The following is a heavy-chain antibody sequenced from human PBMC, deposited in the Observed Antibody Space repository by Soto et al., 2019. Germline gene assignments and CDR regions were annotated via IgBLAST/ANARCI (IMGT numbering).Heavy chain of an antibody. CDR1: GGSISSSSYY. D-gene: IGHD6-13*01. Sequence: PSETLSLTCTVSGGSISSSSYYWGWIRQPPGKGLEWIGSIYYSGSTYYNPSLKSRVTISVDTSKNQFSLKLSSVTAADTAVYYCARLEAAAGPGDWFDPWGQGTLVTVSS. CDR3: ARLEAAAGPGDWFDP. CDR2: IYYSGST. V-gene: IGHV4-39*01. J-gene: IGHJ5*02.